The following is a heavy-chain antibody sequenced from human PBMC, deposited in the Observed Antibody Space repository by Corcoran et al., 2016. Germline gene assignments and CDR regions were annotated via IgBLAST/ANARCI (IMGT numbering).Heavy chain of an antibody. J-gene: IGHJ4*02. CDR1: GFTFSNAW. Sequence: EVQLVESGGGLVKPGGSLRLSCAASGFTFSNAWMNWVRQAPGKGLEWVGRIKSKTDGGATDYAAPVKGRFTISRDDSKNTLYLQMNSLKTEDTAGEYRTTELGAGTSGVVQWGQGTLVTVTA. V-gene: IGHV3-15*07. CDR3: TTELGAGTSGVVQ. D-gene: IGHD1-1*01. CDR2: IKSKTDGGAT.